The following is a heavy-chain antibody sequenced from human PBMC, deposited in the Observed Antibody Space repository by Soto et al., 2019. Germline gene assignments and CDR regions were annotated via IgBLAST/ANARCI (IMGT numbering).Heavy chain of an antibody. CDR1: GGSISSVGHY. CDR2: IYYSGST. D-gene: IGHD6-25*01. CDR3: ARESGGYDSSTRYGLDV. V-gene: IGHV4-31*03. J-gene: IGHJ6*02. Sequence: LSLTCSVSGGSISSVGHYWTWIRQQPGKGLEWIGYIYYSGSTDYNPSLKSRVTISVDRSKNQFSLNLSSVTAADTAIYYCARESGGYDSSTRYGLDVWGQGTRSPSP.